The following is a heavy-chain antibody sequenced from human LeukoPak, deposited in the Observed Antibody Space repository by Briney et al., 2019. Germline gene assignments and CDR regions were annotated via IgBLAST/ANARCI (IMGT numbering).Heavy chain of an antibody. V-gene: IGHV4-30-2*01. CDR2: IYHSGSN. CDR3: ARTVGYFGSGSYYFDY. J-gene: IGHJ4*02. Sequence: SETLSLTCAVSGGSISSGGYCWSWIRQPPGKGLEWIGYIYHSGSNYYNPSLKSRVTISVDRSKNQFSLKLSSVTAADTAVYYCARTVGYFGSGSYYFDYWGQGTLVTVSS. D-gene: IGHD3-10*01. CDR1: GGSISSGGYC.